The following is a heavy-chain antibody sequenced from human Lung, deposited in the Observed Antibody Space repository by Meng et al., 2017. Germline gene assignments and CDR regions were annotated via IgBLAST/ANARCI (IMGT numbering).Heavy chain of an antibody. D-gene: IGHD4-11*01. CDR1: GGSFSDYY. J-gene: IGHJ4*02. V-gene: IGHV4-34*01. Sequence: VPLQEWGPGLLKPSETLSLTCVVSGGSFSDYYWSWIRQPPGKGLEWIGEINHSGSTNYNPSLESRATISVDTSQNNLSLKLSSVTAADSAVYYCARGPTTMAHDFDYWGQGTLVTVSS. CDR3: ARGPTTMAHDFDY. CDR2: INHSGST.